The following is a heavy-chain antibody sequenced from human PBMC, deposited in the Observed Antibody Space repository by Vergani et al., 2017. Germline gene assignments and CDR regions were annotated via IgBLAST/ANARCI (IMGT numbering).Heavy chain of an antibody. J-gene: IGHJ4*02. CDR3: ARGLVDTAVDY. V-gene: IGHV4-59*01. CDR1: GGSISSYY. D-gene: IGHD5-18*01. Sequence: QVQLQESGPGLVKPSETLSLTCTVSGGSISSYYWSWIRQPPGKGLEWIGYIYYSGSTNYNPSLKSRGTISVDTSKNQFTLKLSSVTAADTAVYYCARGLVDTAVDYWGQGTLVTVSS. CDR2: IYYSGST.